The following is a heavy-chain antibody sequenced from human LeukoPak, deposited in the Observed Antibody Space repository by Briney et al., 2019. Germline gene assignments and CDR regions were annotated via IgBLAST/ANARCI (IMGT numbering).Heavy chain of an antibody. J-gene: IGHJ4*02. V-gene: IGHV4-39*07. CDR3: ARGGSGYDYVSFDY. CDR1: GGSISSSSYY. CDR2: IYYRGIT. Sequence: SSETLSLTCTVSGGSISSSSYYWGWIRQPPGKGLEWIGSIYYRGITYYNPSLKSRVTISVDTSKNQFSLKLSSVTAADTAVYYCARGGSGYDYVSFDYWGQGTLVTVSS. D-gene: IGHD5-12*01.